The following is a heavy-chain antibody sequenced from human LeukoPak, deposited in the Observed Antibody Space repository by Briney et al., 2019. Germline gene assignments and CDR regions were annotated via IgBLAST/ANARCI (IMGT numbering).Heavy chain of an antibody. D-gene: IGHD3-10*02. Sequence: GASVKVSCKASGYTFTSYGISWVRQAPGQGLEWMGGIIPIFGTANYAQKFQGRVTITTDESTSTAYMELSSLRSEDTAVYYCARVVRGPDAFDIWGQGTMVTVSS. V-gene: IGHV1-69*05. CDR1: GYTFTSYG. CDR2: IIPIFGTA. J-gene: IGHJ3*02. CDR3: ARVVRGPDAFDI.